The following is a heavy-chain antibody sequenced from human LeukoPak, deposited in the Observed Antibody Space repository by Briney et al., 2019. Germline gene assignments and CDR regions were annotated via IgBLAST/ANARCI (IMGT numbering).Heavy chain of an antibody. Sequence: SETLSLTCTVSGGSSSSDGYYWSWIRQPAGKGLEWIGRIYASGSTNYNPSLKSRVAISVDTSRNQFSLKLASVTAADTAVYYCARTLYWSNGLDYWGQGTLVTVSS. CDR3: ARTLYWSNGLDY. D-gene: IGHD2-8*01. J-gene: IGHJ4*02. CDR1: GGSSSSDGYY. V-gene: IGHV4-61*02. CDR2: IYASGST.